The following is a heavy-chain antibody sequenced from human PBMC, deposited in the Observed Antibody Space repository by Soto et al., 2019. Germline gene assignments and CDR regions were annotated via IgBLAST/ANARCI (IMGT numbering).Heavy chain of an antibody. D-gene: IGHD3-3*02. J-gene: IGHJ6*02. CDR1: GGSISSYY. CDR3: ARRIVILADDYGMDV. CDR2: IHYSGST. V-gene: IGHV4-59*08. Sequence: SETLSLTCTVSGGSISSYYWTWIRQPPGKRLEWIGYIHYSGSTNYSPSLKSRVTISVDTSKKQFSLKLSSVTAADTAVYYCARRIVILADDYGMDVWGQGTTVT.